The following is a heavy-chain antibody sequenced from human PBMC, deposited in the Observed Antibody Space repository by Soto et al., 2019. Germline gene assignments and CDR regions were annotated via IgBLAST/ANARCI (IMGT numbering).Heavy chain of an antibody. J-gene: IGHJ4*02. CDR1: GFTFSSYW. Sequence: HPGGSLRLSCAASGFTFSSYWMHWVRQAPGKGLVWVSRINSDGSSTSYADSVKGRFTISRDNAKNTLYLQMNSLRAEDTAVYYCAKVSGSGSSWEELGSAAFDYWGQGTLVTVSS. V-gene: IGHV3-74*01. CDR2: INSDGSST. D-gene: IGHD6-13*01. CDR3: AKVSGSGSSWEELGSAAFDY.